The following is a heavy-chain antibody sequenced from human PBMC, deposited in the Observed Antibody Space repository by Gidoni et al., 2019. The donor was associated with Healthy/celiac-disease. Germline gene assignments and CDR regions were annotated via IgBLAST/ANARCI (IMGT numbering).Heavy chain of an antibody. V-gene: IGHV3-23*01. Sequence: EVQLLESGGGLVQPGGSLRLSCAASGFTFSSYAMSWVRQAPGKGRGWVSSISVSGGSTYYADSVKGRFTISSDNSKNTLYLQMNSLRAEYTAVYYCAKRDVDIVAADYYYYYGMDVWGQGTTVTVSS. CDR1: GFTFSSYA. CDR2: ISVSGGST. J-gene: IGHJ6*02. CDR3: AKRDVDIVAADYYYYYGMDV. D-gene: IGHD5-12*01.